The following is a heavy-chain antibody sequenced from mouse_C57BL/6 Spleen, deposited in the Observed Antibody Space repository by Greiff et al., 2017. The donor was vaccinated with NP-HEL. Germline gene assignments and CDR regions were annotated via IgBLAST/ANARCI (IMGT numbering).Heavy chain of an antibody. Sequence: EVHLVESGPGLVKPSQSLSLTCSVTGYSITSGYYWNWIRQFPGNKLEWMGYISYDGSNNYNPSLKNRISITRDTSKNQFFLKLNSVTTEDTATYYCACSYGYFDVWGTGTTVTVSS. CDR2: ISYDGSN. J-gene: IGHJ1*03. CDR1: GYSITSGYY. V-gene: IGHV3-6*01. CDR3: ACSYGYFDV.